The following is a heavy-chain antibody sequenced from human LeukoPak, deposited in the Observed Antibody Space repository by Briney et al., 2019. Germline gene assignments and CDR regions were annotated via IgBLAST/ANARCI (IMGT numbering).Heavy chain of an antibody. CDR3: ASGPIAVAGTSYFDY. D-gene: IGHD6-19*01. Sequence: SETLSLTCTVSGGSISSYYWSWIRQPPGKGLEWIGYIYYSGSTNYNPSLKSRVTISVDTSKNQFSLKLSSVTAADTAVYYCASGPIAVAGTSYFDYWGQGTLVTVSS. CDR1: GGSISSYY. CDR2: IYYSGST. V-gene: IGHV4-59*01. J-gene: IGHJ4*02.